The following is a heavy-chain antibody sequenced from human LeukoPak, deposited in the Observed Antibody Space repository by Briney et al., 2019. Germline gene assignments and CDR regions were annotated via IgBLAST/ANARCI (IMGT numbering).Heavy chain of an antibody. J-gene: IGHJ3*02. CDR3: ARIEWERLGRAFDI. CDR1: GFTFSDYY. Sequence: GGSLRLSCAASGFTFSDYYMTWVRQAPGKGLEWVSSIYSAGATHYAESVKGRFTISRDNSKNTLYLQMNSLRAEDMAVYYCARIEWERLGRAFDIWGQGTMVTVSS. V-gene: IGHV3-53*01. D-gene: IGHD1-26*01. CDR2: IYSAGAT.